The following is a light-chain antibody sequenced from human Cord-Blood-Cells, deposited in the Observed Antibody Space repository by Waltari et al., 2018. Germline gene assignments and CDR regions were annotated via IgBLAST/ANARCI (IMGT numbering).Light chain of an antibody. CDR3: SSYTSSSTLV. CDR2: DFS. Sequence: QSALTQPASVSGSPGQSITIPCTGTNSDDGGYNYVAWYQPHQAKAPKLRIYDFSTGPSGVFNRFSGSKSGNTASLTISGLQAEDEADYYCSSYTSSSTLVFGGGTKLTVL. CDR1: NSDDGGYNY. J-gene: IGLJ3*02. V-gene: IGLV2-14*03.